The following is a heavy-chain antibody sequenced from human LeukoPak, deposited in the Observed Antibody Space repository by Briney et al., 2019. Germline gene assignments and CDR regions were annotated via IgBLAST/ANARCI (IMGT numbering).Heavy chain of an antibody. CDR2: INHSGST. V-gene: IGHV4-34*01. CDR1: GGSFSGYY. CDR3: ARGGDIVVVVAANYAFDI. D-gene: IGHD2-15*01. J-gene: IGHJ3*02. Sequence: SETLSLTCAVYGGSFSGYYWSWIRQPPGKGLEWIGEINHSGSTYYNPSLKSRVTISVDRSKNQFSLKLSSVTAADTAVYYCARGGDIVVVVAANYAFDIWGQGTMVTVSS.